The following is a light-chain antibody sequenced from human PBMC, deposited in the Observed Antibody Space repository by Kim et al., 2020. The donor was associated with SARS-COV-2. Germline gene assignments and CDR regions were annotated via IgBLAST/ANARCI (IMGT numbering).Light chain of an antibody. CDR1: QSISSW. V-gene: IGKV1-5*03. Sequence: DTQMTQSPSTLSASVGDRVTITCRASQSISSWLAWYQQKPGKAPKLLIYKASSLESGVPSRFSGSGSGTEFTLTISSLQPDDFATYYCQQYNDYRTFGQGTNVDIK. CDR3: QQYNDYRT. CDR2: KAS. J-gene: IGKJ1*01.